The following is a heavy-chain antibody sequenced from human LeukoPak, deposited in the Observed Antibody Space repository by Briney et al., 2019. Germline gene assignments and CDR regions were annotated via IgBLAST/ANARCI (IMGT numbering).Heavy chain of an antibody. CDR3: AREGLHYYDSSGYYFDY. CDR2: ISSSSSYI. D-gene: IGHD3-22*01. J-gene: IGHJ4*02. Sequence: GGSLRPSCAASGFTFSSYSMNWVRQAPGKGLEWVSSISSSSSYIYYADSVKGRFTISRDNAKNSLYLQMNSLRAEDTAVYYCAREGLHYYDSSGYYFDYWGQGTLVTVSS. CDR1: GFTFSSYS. V-gene: IGHV3-21*01.